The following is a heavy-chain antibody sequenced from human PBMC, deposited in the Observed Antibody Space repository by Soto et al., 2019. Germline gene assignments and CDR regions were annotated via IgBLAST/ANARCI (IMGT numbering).Heavy chain of an antibody. J-gene: IGHJ4*02. CDR2: ISGSGGST. D-gene: IGHD6-19*01. Sequence: EVQLLESGGGLVQPGGSLRLSCAASGFTFSSYAMSWVRQAPGKGLEWVSAISGSGGSTYYADPVKGRFTISRDNSKNTLYLQMNSLRAEDTAVYYCEKSNGRGGWPNEQDYWGQGTLVTVSS. CDR1: GFTFSSYA. CDR3: EKSNGRGGWPNEQDY. V-gene: IGHV3-23*01.